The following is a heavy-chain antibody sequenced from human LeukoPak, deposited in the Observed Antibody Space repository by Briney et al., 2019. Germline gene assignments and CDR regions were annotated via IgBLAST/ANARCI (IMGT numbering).Heavy chain of an antibody. CDR3: ARVAWDLKGLAMDV. CDR1: GFTVSDND. CDR2: MYIAGHT. V-gene: IGHV3-53*01. D-gene: IGHD1-26*01. Sequence: PGRSLRLSCAASGFTVSDNDLTWVRQAPGKGLEWVSIMYIAGHTHYADSLKGRFSISRDNSKNTMSFHMNSLRAEDTAVYYCARVAWDLKGLAMDVWGQGTTVTV. J-gene: IGHJ6*02.